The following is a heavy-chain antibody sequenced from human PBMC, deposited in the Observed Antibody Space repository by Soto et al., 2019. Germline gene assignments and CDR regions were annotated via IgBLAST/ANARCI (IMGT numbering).Heavy chain of an antibody. Sequence: QVQLQESGPGLVKPSETLSLTCTVSGGSISNYSWSWIRQPPGKGLEWIAYMYYGGSTNYNPSLKSRITISVDTSKNPFSLNLSSVTAADTAVYYCARVGQWLLFDHWGQGTLVTVSS. CDR3: ARVGQWLLFDH. CDR1: GGSISNYS. J-gene: IGHJ4*02. V-gene: IGHV4-59*01. D-gene: IGHD6-19*01. CDR2: MYYGGST.